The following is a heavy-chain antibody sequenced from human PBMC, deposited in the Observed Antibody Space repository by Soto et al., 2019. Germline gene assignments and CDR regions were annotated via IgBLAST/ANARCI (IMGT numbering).Heavy chain of an antibody. Sequence: QLQLQESGPGLVKPSETLSLTCTVFGGSISSRLYYWDWIRQPPGKGLEWIGNIYFRGSTYDNPSLRSPGSMSVDTSNNPFSLELSFVTAADTAIYFCGRHSRDDNRHGGSGISDSWGPGTLVTASS. CDR1: GGSISSRLYY. CDR3: GRHSRDDNRHGGSGISDS. J-gene: IGHJ4*02. D-gene: IGHD3-10*01. CDR2: IYFRGST. V-gene: IGHV4-39*01.